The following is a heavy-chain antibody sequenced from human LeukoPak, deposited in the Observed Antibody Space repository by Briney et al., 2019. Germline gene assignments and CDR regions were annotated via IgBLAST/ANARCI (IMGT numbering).Heavy chain of an antibody. D-gene: IGHD3-22*01. CDR1: GGSFSGYY. CDR2: INHSGST. J-gene: IGHJ4*02. V-gene: IGHV4-34*01. Sequence: PSETLSPTCAVYGGSFSGYYWSWIRQPPGKGLEWIGEINHSGSTNYNPSLKSRVTISVDTSKNQFSLKLSSVTAADTAVYYCARVSYYDSSGNRGAFDYWGQGTLVTVSS. CDR3: ARVSYYDSSGNRGAFDY.